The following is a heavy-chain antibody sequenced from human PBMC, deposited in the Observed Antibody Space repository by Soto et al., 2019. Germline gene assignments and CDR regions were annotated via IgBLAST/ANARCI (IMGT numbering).Heavy chain of an antibody. J-gene: IGHJ3*02. CDR3: ARDQPITMIVVGDSDAFDI. V-gene: IGHV1-69*12. CDR1: GGTFSSYA. Sequence: QVQLVQSGAEVKKPGSSVKVSCKASGGTFSSYAISWVRQAPGQGLEWMGGIIPIFGTANYAQKFQGRVTITADESTSTAYMELSSLRSEDTAVYYCARDQPITMIVVGDSDAFDIWGQGTMVTVSS. D-gene: IGHD3-22*01. CDR2: IIPIFGTA.